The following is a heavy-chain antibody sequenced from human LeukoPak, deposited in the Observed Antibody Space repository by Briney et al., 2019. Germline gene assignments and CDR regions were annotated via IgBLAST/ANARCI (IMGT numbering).Heavy chain of an antibody. CDR1: GFTFSSYG. J-gene: IGHJ4*02. V-gene: IGHV3-30*02. Sequence: GGSLRLSCAASGFTFSSYGMHWVRQAPGKGLEWVAFIRYDGSNKYYADSVKGRFTISRDNSKNTLYLQMNSLRAEDTAVYYCAKVTAPQPGSITMDYWGQGTLVTDCS. CDR3: AKVTAPQPGSITMDY. D-gene: IGHD3-10*01. CDR2: IRYDGSNK.